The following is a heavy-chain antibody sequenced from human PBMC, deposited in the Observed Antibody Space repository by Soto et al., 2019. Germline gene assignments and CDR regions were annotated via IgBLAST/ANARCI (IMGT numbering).Heavy chain of an antibody. Sequence: QVQLVQSESEVKKPGSSVKVSCKVSGGTFKNYAISWVRQAPGQGLQWVGGILPVFDELHYAPKLQGRVTITADEVTSTAHLEMGSLTSEDPGLYFLARANDTCGYHYWGQGTLVTVSS. J-gene: IGHJ4*02. D-gene: IGHD3-22*01. CDR3: ARANDTCGYHY. CDR1: GGTFKNYA. CDR2: ILPVFDEL. V-gene: IGHV1-69*01.